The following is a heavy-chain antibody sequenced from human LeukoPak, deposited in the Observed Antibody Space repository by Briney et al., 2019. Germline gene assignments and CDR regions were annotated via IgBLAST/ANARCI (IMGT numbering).Heavy chain of an antibody. CDR2: IYSSGIT. CDR3: ARDFTF. J-gene: IGHJ4*02. Sequence: SETLSLTCTVRGGSISSGSYYGSWIRQPAGKGLEWIGRIYSSGITNYNPSLKSRVSISVDPSQNQLSLKLSSVTAADTAVYYCARDFTFWGQGTLVTVSS. V-gene: IGHV4-61*02. CDR1: GGSISSGSYY.